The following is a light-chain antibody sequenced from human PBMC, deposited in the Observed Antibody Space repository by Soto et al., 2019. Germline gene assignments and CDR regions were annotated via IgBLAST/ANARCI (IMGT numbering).Light chain of an antibody. J-gene: IGKJ1*01. Sequence: DIQMTQSPSSLSASVGDRVTITCRASQSIVTYLNWYLQKPGKAPKLLIYAASNLQSGVPSRFSGRGSGTDFTLTISSLQPEDFATYFCHQSYSTPPWTFGQGTKVDIK. V-gene: IGKV1-39*01. CDR2: AAS. CDR3: HQSYSTPPWT. CDR1: QSIVTY.